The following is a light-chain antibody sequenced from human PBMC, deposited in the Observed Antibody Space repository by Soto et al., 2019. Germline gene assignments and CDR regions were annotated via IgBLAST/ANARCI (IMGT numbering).Light chain of an antibody. CDR2: AAS. CDR3: QQRKSYPIT. Sequence: DIPLTQSPSFLSASVGDRVTITCRASQDINTYLAWYQQKPGKAPKLLTFAASTLQNGVPSRFSGSGSGTEFTVTITSLQPEDFATYYCQQRKSYPITFGQGTRLEIK. CDR1: QDINTY. V-gene: IGKV1-9*01. J-gene: IGKJ5*01.